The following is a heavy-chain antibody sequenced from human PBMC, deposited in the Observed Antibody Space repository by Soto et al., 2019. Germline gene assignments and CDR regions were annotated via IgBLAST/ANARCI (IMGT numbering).Heavy chain of an antibody. CDR2: IYYSGST. D-gene: IGHD5-12*01. Sequence: LSLTCTVSGGSISSGGYYWSWIRQHPGKGLEWIGYIYYSGSTYYNPSLKSRVTISVDTSKNQFSLKLSSVTAADTAVYYCARHELAGGYSGYGYFDYWGQGALVTVSS. J-gene: IGHJ4*02. CDR3: ARHELAGGYSGYGYFDY. V-gene: IGHV4-31*03. CDR1: GGSISSGGYY.